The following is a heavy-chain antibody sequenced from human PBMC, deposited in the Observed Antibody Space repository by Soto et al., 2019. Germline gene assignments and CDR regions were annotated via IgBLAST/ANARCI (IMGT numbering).Heavy chain of an antibody. CDR1: GFTFSNNG. J-gene: IGHJ5*01. Sequence: GSLRLACATSGFTFSNNGMSWVRQAPGKGLDWVSGISGNGRNTYYADSVKGRFTISRDNSKNTVFLQMNSLRAEDTAVYYCAKNGLSSSPSEIDSQGHVTLVPVSS. CDR3: AKNGLSSSPSEIDS. CDR2: ISGNGRNT. D-gene: IGHD6-6*01. V-gene: IGHV3-23*01.